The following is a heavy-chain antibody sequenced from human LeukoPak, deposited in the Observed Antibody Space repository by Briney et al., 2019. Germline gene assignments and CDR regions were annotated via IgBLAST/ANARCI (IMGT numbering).Heavy chain of an antibody. D-gene: IGHD2-15*01. CDR1: GFTFSNYW. J-gene: IGHJ4*02. CDR3: ATPVGGVWSFDY. CDR2: IKQDESEK. Sequence: GGSLRLSCAASGFTFSNYWMTWVRQAPGKGLEWVANIKQDESEKYYVDSVKGRSTVSRDNSKNSVYLQMNSLRAEDTAMYYCATPVGGVWSFDYWGQGTLVTVSS. V-gene: IGHV3-7*01.